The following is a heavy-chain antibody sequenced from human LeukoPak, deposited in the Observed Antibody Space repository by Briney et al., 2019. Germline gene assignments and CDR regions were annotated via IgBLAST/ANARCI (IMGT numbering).Heavy chain of an antibody. J-gene: IGHJ4*02. CDR2: IRYDGSNK. Sequence: GGSLRLSCAASGFTFSSYGMHWVRQAPGKGLEWVAFIRYDGSNKYYADSVKGRFTISRDNSKNTLYLQMNSLRAEDTAVYYCAKDPNDKFVGYSYGYGHFDYWGQGTLVTVSS. V-gene: IGHV3-30*02. CDR1: GFTFSSYG. D-gene: IGHD5-18*01. CDR3: AKDPNDKFVGYSYGYGHFDY.